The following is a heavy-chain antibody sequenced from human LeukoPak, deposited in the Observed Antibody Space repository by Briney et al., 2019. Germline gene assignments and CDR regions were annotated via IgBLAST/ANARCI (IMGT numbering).Heavy chain of an antibody. J-gene: IGHJ6*02. CDR3: ARDSYGDYYYYYGMDV. Sequence: SETLSLTSTVSGGSISSYYWSWIRQPAGKGLEWIGRIYTSGSTNYNPSLKSRVTMSVDTSKNQFSLKLSSVTAADTAVYYCARDSYGDYYYYYGMDVWGQGTTVTVSS. V-gene: IGHV4-4*07. D-gene: IGHD4-17*01. CDR2: IYTSGST. CDR1: GGSISSYY.